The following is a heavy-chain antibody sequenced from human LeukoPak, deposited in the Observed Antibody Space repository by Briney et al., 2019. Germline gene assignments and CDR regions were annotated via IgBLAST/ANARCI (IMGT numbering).Heavy chain of an antibody. Sequence: GGSLRLSCAASGFTFRSYVMSWVRQAPGKGLEWALAISGSGTSTYYADSVKGRFTISRDNSKNTLYLQMNSLRAEDTAVYYCEGTYYYDSSDDYWGQGTLVTVSS. V-gene: IGHV3-23*01. D-gene: IGHD3-22*01. J-gene: IGHJ4*02. CDR2: ISGSGTST. CDR3: EGTYYYDSSDDY. CDR1: GFTFRSYV.